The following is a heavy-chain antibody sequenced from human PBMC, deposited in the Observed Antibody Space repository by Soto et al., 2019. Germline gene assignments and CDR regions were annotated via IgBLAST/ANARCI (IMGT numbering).Heavy chain of an antibody. CDR3: ARGYFDWSYYDYGMDV. Sequence: QVQLVQSGAEVKKPGSSVKVSCKASGGTFSSYAISWVRQAPGQGLEWMGGIIPIFGTANYARKFQGRVTITADKTTSTAYMELRSLRSEDTAGYDCARGYFDWSYYDYGMDVWGQGTTVTVSS. D-gene: IGHD3-9*01. V-gene: IGHV1-69*06. CDR1: GGTFSSYA. J-gene: IGHJ6*02. CDR2: IIPIFGTA.